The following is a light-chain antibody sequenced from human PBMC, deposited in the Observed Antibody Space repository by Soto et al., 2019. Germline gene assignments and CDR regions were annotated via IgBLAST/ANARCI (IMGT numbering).Light chain of an antibody. CDR3: CSYAGSYTFV. J-gene: IGLJ1*01. Sequence: QSVLTQPRSVSGSPGQSVTISCTGTSSDVGGYNYVSWYQQHPGKAPKLMIYDVSKRPSGVPDRFSGSKSANTASLTISGLQAEDEADYNCCSYAGSYTFVFGTGTRSPS. V-gene: IGLV2-11*01. CDR1: SSDVGGYNY. CDR2: DVS.